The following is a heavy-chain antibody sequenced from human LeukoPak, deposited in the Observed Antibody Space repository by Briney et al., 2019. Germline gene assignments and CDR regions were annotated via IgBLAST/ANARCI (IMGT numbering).Heavy chain of an antibody. J-gene: IGHJ4*02. V-gene: IGHV4-39*01. Sequence: SETLSLTCTVSGGSITSSSYYWARIRQPPRKGLEWIGSIFCSASSYYIPSLKGRVTISVDTSKSLLSLKLNSVTAADTAVYYCARHQNHNSYCFDYWGQGTLVTVSS. CDR2: IFCSASS. CDR3: ARHQNHNSYCFDY. D-gene: IGHD1-1*01. CDR1: GGSITSSSYY.